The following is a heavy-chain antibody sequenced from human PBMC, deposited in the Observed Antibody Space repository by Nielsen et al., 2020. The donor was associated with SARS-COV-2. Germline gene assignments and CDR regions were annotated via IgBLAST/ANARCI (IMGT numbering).Heavy chain of an antibody. D-gene: IGHD2-2*01. Sequence: SETLSLTCAVYGGSFSGYYWSWIRQPPGKGLEWIGEINHSGSTNYNPSLKSRVTISVDTSKNQFSLKLSSVTAADTAVYYCARWVYCSSTSCYGDNWFDPWGQGTLVTVSS. CDR2: INHSGST. CDR3: ARWVYCSSTSCYGDNWFDP. CDR1: GGSFSGYY. V-gene: IGHV4-34*01. J-gene: IGHJ5*02.